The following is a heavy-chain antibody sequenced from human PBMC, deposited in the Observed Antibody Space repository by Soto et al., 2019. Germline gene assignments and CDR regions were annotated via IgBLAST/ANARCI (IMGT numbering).Heavy chain of an antibody. V-gene: IGHV4-34*01. CDR1: GGSFSGYY. J-gene: IGHJ6*02. CDR2: INHSGST. D-gene: IGHD2-2*02. CDR3: ARKVVPAAILKVNYYYGMDV. Sequence: QVQLQQWGAGLLKPSETLSLTCAVYGGSFSGYYWTWIRQPPGKGQEWIGEINHSGSTNYNPSLKSRVTISVDTSMNQFSLKLSSVTAEDTAAYYCARKVVPAAILKVNYYYGMDVWGQGTTVTVSS.